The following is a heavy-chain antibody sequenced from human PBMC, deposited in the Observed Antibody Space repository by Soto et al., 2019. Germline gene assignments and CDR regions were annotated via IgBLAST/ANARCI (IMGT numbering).Heavy chain of an antibody. CDR1: GFTFSSYA. J-gene: IGHJ3*02. V-gene: IGHV3-23*01. CDR3: ARDITMIVVVKADDAFDI. D-gene: IGHD3-22*01. CDR2: ISGSGGST. Sequence: GGSLRLSCAASGFTFSSYAMSWVRQAPGKGLEWVSAISGSGGSTYYADSVRGRFTVSRDNSMNTLYLQMNSLGAEDTALYYCARDITMIVVVKADDAFDIWGQGTMVTVSS.